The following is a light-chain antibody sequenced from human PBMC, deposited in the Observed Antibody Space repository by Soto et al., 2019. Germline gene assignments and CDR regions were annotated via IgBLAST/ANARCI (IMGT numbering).Light chain of an antibody. V-gene: IGLV2-14*03. Sequence: QSALTQPASVSGSPGQSITISCTGTSSDVGAYDFVSWYQQHPAKAPKLMIYEVSNRPSGVSNRFSGSKSVNTATLTISGLQAEDEADYYCSSYTSSSTRVFGTGTTLTV. CDR2: EVS. J-gene: IGLJ1*01. CDR3: SSYTSSSTRV. CDR1: SSDVGAYDF.